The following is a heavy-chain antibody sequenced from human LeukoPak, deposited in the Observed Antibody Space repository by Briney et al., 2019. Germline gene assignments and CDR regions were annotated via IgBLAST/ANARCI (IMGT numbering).Heavy chain of an antibody. Sequence: PGGSLRLSCAASGFTFSSYGMSWVRQAPGKGLEWVSAISGSGGSTYYADSVKGRFTISRDNSKNTLYLQMNSLRAEDTAVYYCAKSGYSYGDRNIFYYYYYYMDVWGKGTTVTISS. CDR2: ISGSGGST. D-gene: IGHD5-18*01. CDR1: GFTFSSYG. CDR3: AKSGYSYGDRNIFYYYYYYMDV. J-gene: IGHJ6*03. V-gene: IGHV3-23*01.